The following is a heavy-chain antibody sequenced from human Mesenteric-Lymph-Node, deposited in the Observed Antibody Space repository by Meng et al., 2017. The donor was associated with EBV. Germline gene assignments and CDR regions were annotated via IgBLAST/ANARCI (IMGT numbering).Heavy chain of an antibody. CDR1: DFTCTDNC. CDR3: VLVFYARYNWFDP. Sequence: EVQLLQSVAYGKMPGASVKISFQVADFTCTDNCIHWVRQAPGKGLQWMGLVDPEDDEIIYADNFRGRDTITADTSTGTTYMELSSLRSEDTAVYYCVLVFYARYNWFDPWGQGTLVTVSS. J-gene: IGHJ5*02. D-gene: IGHD2-2*01. V-gene: IGHV1-69-2*01. CDR2: VDPEDDEI.